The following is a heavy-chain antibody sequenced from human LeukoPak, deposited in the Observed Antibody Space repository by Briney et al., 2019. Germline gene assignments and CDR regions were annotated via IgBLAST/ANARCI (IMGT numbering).Heavy chain of an antibody. V-gene: IGHV3-33*06. CDR3: AKANGGNNARFDY. D-gene: IGHD4-23*01. Sequence: GGSLRLSCAASGFTISTYGMHWVRQAPGKGLEWVAVIWYDGSNKYYADSVKGRFTISRDNSKNTLYLQMNSLRAEDTAVYYCAKANGGNNARFDYWGQGTLVTVSS. J-gene: IGHJ4*02. CDR2: IWYDGSNK. CDR1: GFTISTYG.